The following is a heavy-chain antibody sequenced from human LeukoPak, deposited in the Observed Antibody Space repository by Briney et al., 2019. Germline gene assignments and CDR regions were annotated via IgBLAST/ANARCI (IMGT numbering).Heavy chain of an antibody. D-gene: IGHD3-9*01. J-gene: IGHJ4*02. CDR2: ISYDGSNK. CDR3: ARDPILTGYYLGGGWD. V-gene: IGHV3-30*14. Sequence: PGGSLRLSCAATGFIFTNYAIHWVRQAPGKGLEWVAVISYDGSNKYYADSVKGRFTISRDNSKNTLYLQMNSLRAEDTAVYYCARDPILTGYYLGGGWDWGQGTLVTVSS. CDR1: GFIFTNYA.